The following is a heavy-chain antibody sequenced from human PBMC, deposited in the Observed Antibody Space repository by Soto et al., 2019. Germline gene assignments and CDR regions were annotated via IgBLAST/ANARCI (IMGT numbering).Heavy chain of an antibody. CDR3: ERARKGPYGLIDS. V-gene: IGHV3-21*05. D-gene: IGHD3-3*01. CDR1: GFSFSDYS. J-gene: IGHJ4*02. CDR2: ISSSGSYI. Sequence: PGGSLRLSCAASGFSFSDYSMNWARQAPGKGLEWISHISSSGSYIFYADSVKGRFTVSRDNAKNSLFLQMNSLRAEDSAVYYCERARKGPYGLIDSWGQGTQVTVSS.